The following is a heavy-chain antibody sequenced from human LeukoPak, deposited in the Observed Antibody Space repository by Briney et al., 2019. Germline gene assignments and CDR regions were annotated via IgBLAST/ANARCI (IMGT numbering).Heavy chain of an antibody. D-gene: IGHD3-16*01. CDR2: ISPYSGNT. CDR3: ARDGMITFGGVITNWFDP. J-gene: IGHJ5*02. CDR1: GYTFHNYG. V-gene: IGHV1-18*01. Sequence: GASVKVSCKASGYTFHNYGISWVRQAPGQGLEWMGWISPYSGNTDYTERLQGRVTMTTDTSTTTAFMELRSLRSDDTAVYYCARDGMITFGGVITNWFDPWGQGTLVTVSS.